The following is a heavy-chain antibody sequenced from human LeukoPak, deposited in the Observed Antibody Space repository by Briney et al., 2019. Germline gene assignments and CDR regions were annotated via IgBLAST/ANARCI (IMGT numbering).Heavy chain of an antibody. J-gene: IGHJ5*02. Sequence: GGSLRLSCAASGFTFSSYEMNWVRQAPGKGLEWVSYISSSGSTIYYADSVKGRFTISRDNAKNSLYLQMNSLRAEDTAVYYCEVVTATSNSGFDPWGQGTLDTVSS. CDR1: GFTFSSYE. CDR3: EVVTATSNSGFDP. V-gene: IGHV3-48*03. D-gene: IGHD2-21*02. CDR2: ISSSGSTI.